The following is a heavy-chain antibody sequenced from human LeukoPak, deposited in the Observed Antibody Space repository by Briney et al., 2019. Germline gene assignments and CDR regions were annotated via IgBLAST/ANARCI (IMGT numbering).Heavy chain of an antibody. J-gene: IGHJ4*02. D-gene: IGHD2-15*01. V-gene: IGHV1-2*02. CDR1: GYTFTGYY. CDR2: INPNSGGT. Sequence: ASVKVSCKASGYTFTGYYVHWVRQAPGQGLEWMGWINPNSGGTNYAQKFQGRVTMTRDTSISTAYMELSRLRSDDTAVYYCARVVAAIPEDYFDYWGQGTLVTVSS. CDR3: ARVVAAIPEDYFDY.